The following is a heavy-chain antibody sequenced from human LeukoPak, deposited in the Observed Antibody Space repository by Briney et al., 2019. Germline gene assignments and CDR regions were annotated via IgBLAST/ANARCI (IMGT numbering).Heavy chain of an antibody. CDR3: ASLWGSGSGPPKYYFDH. CDR2: ISYSGTT. D-gene: IGHD5-12*01. CDR1: GGSISSSNW. J-gene: IGHJ4*02. V-gene: IGHV4-4*02. Sequence: SETLSLTCAVSGGSISSSNWWSWVRQPPGKGLEWIGYISYSGTTNYNPSLKSRVAMSMDTSKNQFSLELNSVTAADTAVYYCASLWGSGSGPPKYYFDHWGQGTPVTVSS.